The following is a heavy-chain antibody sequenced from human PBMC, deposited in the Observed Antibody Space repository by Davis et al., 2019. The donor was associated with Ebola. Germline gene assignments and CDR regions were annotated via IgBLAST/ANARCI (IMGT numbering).Heavy chain of an antibody. CDR3: ARVPSDYYYGMDV. V-gene: IGHV1-2*02. D-gene: IGHD3-10*01. CDR1: GYTFTGYY. J-gene: IGHJ6*02. CDR2: INPNSGGT. Sequence: ASVKVSCKASGYTFTGYYMHWVRQAPGQGLEWMGWINPNSGGTNYAQKFQGRVTMTRDTSISTAYMELSRLRSDDTAVYYCARVPSDYYYGMDVWGQGTTVTVSS.